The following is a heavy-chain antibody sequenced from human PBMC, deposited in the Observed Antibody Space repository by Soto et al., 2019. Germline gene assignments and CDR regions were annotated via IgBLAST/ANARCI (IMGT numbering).Heavy chain of an antibody. V-gene: IGHV1-69*06. CDR3: ASRGYSGYDLRSYYYYGMDV. Sequence: SVKVSCKASGGTFSSYAISWVRQAPGQGLEWMGGIIPIFGTANYAQKFQGRVTITADKSTSTAYMELSSLRSEDTAVYYCASRGYSGYDLRSYYYYGMDVWGQGTTVTVSS. J-gene: IGHJ6*02. CDR2: IIPIFGTA. D-gene: IGHD5-12*01. CDR1: GGTFSSYA.